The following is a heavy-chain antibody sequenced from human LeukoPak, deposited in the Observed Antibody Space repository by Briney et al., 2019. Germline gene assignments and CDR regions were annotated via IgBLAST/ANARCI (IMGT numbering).Heavy chain of an antibody. CDR1: GFTFSSYS. D-gene: IGHD4-17*01. J-gene: IGHJ6*03. CDR3: ARAGVDYGDYDYYYYYMDV. V-gene: IGHV3-48*01. Sequence: SGGSLRLSCAASGFTFSSYSMNWVRQAPGKGLEWVSYISSSSSTIYYADSVKGRFTISRDNAKNSLYLQMNSLRAEDTAVYYCARAGVDYGDYDYYYYYMDVWGKGTTVTVSS. CDR2: ISSSSSTI.